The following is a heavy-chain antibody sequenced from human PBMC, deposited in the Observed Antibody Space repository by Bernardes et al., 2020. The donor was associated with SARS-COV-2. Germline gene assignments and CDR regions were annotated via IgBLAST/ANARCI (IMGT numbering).Heavy chain of an antibody. Sequence: SETLSLTCAVYGGSFSGYYWSWIRQPPGKGLEWIGEINHSGSTNYNPSLKSRVTISVDTSKNQFSLKLSSVTAADTAVYYCARGSLVVVPTYYYYGMDVWGQGTTVTVSS. CDR1: GGSFSGYY. V-gene: IGHV4-34*01. CDR3: ARGSLVVVPTYYYYGMDV. D-gene: IGHD2-2*01. CDR2: INHSGST. J-gene: IGHJ6*02.